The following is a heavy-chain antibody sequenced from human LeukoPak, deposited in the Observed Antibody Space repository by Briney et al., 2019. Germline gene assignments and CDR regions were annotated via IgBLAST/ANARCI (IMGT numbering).Heavy chain of an antibody. CDR2: INHSGST. V-gene: IGHV4-34*01. J-gene: IGHJ4*02. Sequence: SETLSLTCAVYGGSFSDYDWSWIRQPPGKGLEWIGEINHSGSTNYNPSLKSRVTISVDTSKNQFSLKLSSVTAADTAVYYCARGPAGGYYSYWGQGTLVTVSS. CDR3: ARGPAGGYYSY. D-gene: IGHD3-22*01. CDR1: GGSFSDYD.